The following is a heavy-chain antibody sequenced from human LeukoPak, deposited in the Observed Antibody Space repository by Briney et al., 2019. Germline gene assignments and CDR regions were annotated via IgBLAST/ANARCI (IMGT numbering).Heavy chain of an antibody. V-gene: IGHV1-2*02. CDR3: ARDPGYSSSRYFDY. CDR1: GYTFTGYY. CDR2: INPSSGGT. J-gene: IGHJ4*02. D-gene: IGHD6-13*01. Sequence: ASVKVSCKASGYTFTGYYMHWVRQAPGQGLGWMGWINPSSGGTNYAQKFQGRVTMTRDTSISTAYMELSRLRSDNTAVYYCARDPGYSSSRYFDYWGQGTLVTVSS.